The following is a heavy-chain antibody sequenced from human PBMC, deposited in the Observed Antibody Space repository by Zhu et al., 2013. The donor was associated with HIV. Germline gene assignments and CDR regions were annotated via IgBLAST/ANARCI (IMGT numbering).Heavy chain of an antibody. CDR1: GYTFTSYY. Sequence: QVHLVPSGAEVKKPGASVKVSCKASGYTFTSYYMHWVRQAPGQGLEWMGIINPSGGSTSYAQKFQGRVTMTRDTSTSTVYMELSSLRSEDTAVYYCARPQHPRSWYGDEQILFDYWGQGTLVTVSS. J-gene: IGHJ4*02. V-gene: IGHV1-46*03. CDR2: INPSGGST. D-gene: IGHD6-13*01. CDR3: ARPQHPRSWYGDEQILFDY.